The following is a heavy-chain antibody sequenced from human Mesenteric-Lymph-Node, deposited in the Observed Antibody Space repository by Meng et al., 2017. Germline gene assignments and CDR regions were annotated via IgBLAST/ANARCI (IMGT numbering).Heavy chain of an antibody. CDR1: GLTFSTYS. J-gene: IGHJ5*02. D-gene: IGHD2-2*01. CDR3: ARALGGYCTSTSCQNWFGP. CDR2: ISTRSSYI. V-gene: IGHV3-21*01. Sequence: GESLKISCAASGLTFSTYSMNWVRQAPGKGLEWVSSISTRSSYIHYAASVKGRFTISRDNAKNSLYLQMDSLAAEDTAVYYCARALGGYCTSTSCQNWFGPWGQGTLVTVSS.